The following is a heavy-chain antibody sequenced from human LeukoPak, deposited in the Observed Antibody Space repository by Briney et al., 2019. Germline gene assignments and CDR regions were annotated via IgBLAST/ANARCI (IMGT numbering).Heavy chain of an antibody. J-gene: IGHJ4*02. V-gene: IGHV3-30*17. CDR2: ISYDGNSK. CDR1: GFTFNSYA. Sequence: GGSLRLSCAASGFTFNSYAMHWVRQAPGKGLEWVALISYDGNSKSSADSVKGRFTISRDDSKSTVYLQMDSLRTEDTAVYHCARDPRFHSGFDYWGQGTLVTVSS. D-gene: IGHD1-26*01. CDR3: ARDPRFHSGFDY.